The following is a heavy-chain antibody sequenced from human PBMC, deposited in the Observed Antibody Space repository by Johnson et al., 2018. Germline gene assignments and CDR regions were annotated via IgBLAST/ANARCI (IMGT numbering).Heavy chain of an antibody. Sequence: QVQLVQSGGGVVQPGRSLRLSCTASGFTFSSYGMHWVRQAPGKGLEWVAVIWYDGSNKYYADSVKGRFTISRDNYKNKLYLQMNRLRDEDTSMYYCARDRPFCTSIRCQWGRMDYWGQGTRVTVSA. CDR3: ARDRPFCTSIRCQWGRMDY. CDR2: IWYDGSNK. J-gene: IGHJ4*02. CDR1: GFTFSSYG. D-gene: IGHD2-2*01. V-gene: IGHV3-33*01.